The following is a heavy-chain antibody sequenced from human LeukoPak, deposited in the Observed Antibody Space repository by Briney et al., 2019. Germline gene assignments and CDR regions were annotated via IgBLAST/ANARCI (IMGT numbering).Heavy chain of an antibody. CDR1: GYTFTDYY. CDR3: ARGRRELRYVDWLLDY. CDR2: INPNSGDT. J-gene: IGHJ4*02. Sequence: ASVKVSCKASGYTFTDYYVHWVRQAPGQGLEWMGWINPNSGDTNYAQKFQGRVTMTRDTSISTAYLDLSSLKSDDTAVYCCARGRRELRYVDWLLDYWGQGTLVTVSS. V-gene: IGHV1-2*02. D-gene: IGHD3-9*01.